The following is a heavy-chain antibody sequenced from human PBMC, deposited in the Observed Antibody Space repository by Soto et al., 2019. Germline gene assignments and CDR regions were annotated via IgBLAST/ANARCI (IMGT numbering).Heavy chain of an antibody. CDR3: AKVALSYSTGSRGMLSPFDY. J-gene: IGHJ4*02. Sequence: QVQLVESGGGVVQPGRSLRLSCAASGFTFSSYGMHWVRQAPGKGLEWVAVISYDGSNKYYADSVKGRFTISRDNSKNTLYLQMNSLRAEDTAVYYCAKVALSYSTGSRGMLSPFDYWGQGTLVTVSS. CDR2: ISYDGSNK. V-gene: IGHV3-30*18. D-gene: IGHD6-25*01. CDR1: GFTFSSYG.